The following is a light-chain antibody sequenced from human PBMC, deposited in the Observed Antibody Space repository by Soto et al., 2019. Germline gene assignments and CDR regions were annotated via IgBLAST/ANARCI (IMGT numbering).Light chain of an antibody. V-gene: IGKV3-20*01. Sequence: EIVLTQSPGTLCMSPGERATLSCRASQSVSSSYLAWYQRKPGQAPRLLIYGASSRATGIPDRFSGSGSGTEFPLPLRRLEPEDFSVYYCLKYGTSPLTFGPGTKVDIK. J-gene: IGKJ3*01. CDR3: LKYGTSPLT. CDR2: GAS. CDR1: QSVSSSY.